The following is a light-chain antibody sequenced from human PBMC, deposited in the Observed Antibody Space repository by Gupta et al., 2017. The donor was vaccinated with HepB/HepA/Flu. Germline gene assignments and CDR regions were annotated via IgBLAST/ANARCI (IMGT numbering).Light chain of an antibody. CDR1: SSDVGGSKY. Sequence: QSALTHPRPVSGSPAQSLTISCTGTSSDVGGSKYVSWYQQHPGKAPKLMIYDVSERLSGVPDRFSGSKSGNTASLTISGLQAEDEAEYHCSAYAGTHTVVFGGGTKLTVL. CDR2: DVS. V-gene: IGLV2-11*01. CDR3: SAYAGTHTVV. J-gene: IGLJ3*02.